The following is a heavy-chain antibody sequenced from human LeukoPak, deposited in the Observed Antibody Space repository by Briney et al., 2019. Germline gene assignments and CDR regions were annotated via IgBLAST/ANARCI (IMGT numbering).Heavy chain of an antibody. J-gene: IGHJ4*02. V-gene: IGHV1-18*01. Sequence: ASMKVSCKASGYTLNTYGVSWVRQAPGQGLEWMGWISGYNDKKEFAQKFQGRVTMATDASTNTAYMELRSLTYDDTAVYYCARDRDSIAVAGSPRYCDYWGQGSLVTVSS. CDR1: GYTLNTYG. D-gene: IGHD6-19*01. CDR3: ARDRDSIAVAGSPRYCDY. CDR2: ISGYNDKK.